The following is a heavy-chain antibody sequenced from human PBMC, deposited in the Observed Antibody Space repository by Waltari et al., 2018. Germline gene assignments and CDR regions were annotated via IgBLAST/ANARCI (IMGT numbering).Heavy chain of an antibody. J-gene: IGHJ4*02. V-gene: IGHV3-33*01. CDR1: GFTFSSYG. CDR3: ARDPGGSYYEYYFDY. CDR2: LGYDGSHN. D-gene: IGHD1-26*01. Sequence: QVQLVESGGGVVQPGRSLRLSCAASGFTFSSYGMHWVRQAPGKGLEWVAVLGYDGSHNYYADSVKGRFTISRDNSKNTLYLQMNSLRAEDTAVYYCARDPGGSYYEYYFDYWGQGTLVTVSS.